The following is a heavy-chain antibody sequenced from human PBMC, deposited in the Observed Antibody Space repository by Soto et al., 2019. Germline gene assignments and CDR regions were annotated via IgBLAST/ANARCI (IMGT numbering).Heavy chain of an antibody. CDR1: GFTFSNYA. D-gene: IGHD1-26*01. CDR2: IHGGGDYT. V-gene: IGHV3-23*01. Sequence: EVQVLESGGGLVQPGGSLRLSCAASGFTFSNYAMSWVRQXPXKGLEWVSTIHGGGDYTHYTDSVKGRFTISRDNSRNTLFXXXXXXXXEDTAVYYCAKNRGSGSYTNWNFDVWGRGTLVTVSS. J-gene: IGHJ2*01. CDR3: AKNRGSGSYTNWNFDV.